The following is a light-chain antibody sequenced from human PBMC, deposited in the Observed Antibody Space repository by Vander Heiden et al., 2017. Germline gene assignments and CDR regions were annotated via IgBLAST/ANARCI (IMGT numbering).Light chain of an antibody. CDR3: LQHNSYPLT. CDR1: QGIRNY. CDR2: AAS. J-gene: IGKJ4*01. Sequence: DVQMTQDPSSLSAAVGDRVTITCRASQGIRNYLGWYQQKPGKAPKRLIYAASSLQSGVPSRFSGSGSGTEFTLTISSLQPEDFATYYCLQHNSYPLTFGGGTKVEIK. V-gene: IGKV1-17*01.